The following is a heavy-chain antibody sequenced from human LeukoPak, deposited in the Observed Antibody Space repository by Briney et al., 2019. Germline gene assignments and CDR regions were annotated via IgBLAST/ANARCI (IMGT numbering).Heavy chain of an antibody. D-gene: IGHD2-15*01. CDR3: ASGATPGVF. CDR1: GGSFSGYY. V-gene: IGHV4-34*01. Sequence: PSETLSLTCAVYGGSFSGYYWSWIRQPPGKGLEWIGEISHSGSTNYNPSLKSRVTISVDTSKNQFSPKLSSVTAADTAVYYCASGATPGVFWGQGTLVTVSS. J-gene: IGHJ4*02. CDR2: ISHSGST.